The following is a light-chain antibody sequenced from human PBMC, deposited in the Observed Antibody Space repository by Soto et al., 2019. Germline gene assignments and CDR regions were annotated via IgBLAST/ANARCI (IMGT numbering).Light chain of an antibody. CDR3: QQRYNWPPLT. CDR2: DAS. CDR1: QNVNIF. V-gene: IGKV3-11*01. J-gene: IGKJ4*01. Sequence: EIVLTQSPVTLSLSPGGRATLSCRASQNVNIFVAWYQHKPGQAPRLLIYDASNRATGIPARFSGSGSGTDFTLTISSLEPEDFAVYYCQQRYNWPPLTFGGGTKVEIK.